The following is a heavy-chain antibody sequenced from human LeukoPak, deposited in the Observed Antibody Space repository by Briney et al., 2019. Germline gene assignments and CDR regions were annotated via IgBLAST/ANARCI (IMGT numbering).Heavy chain of an antibody. CDR3: ARENWNYVFDY. J-gene: IGHJ4*02. CDR1: GFTFSSYW. D-gene: IGHD1-7*01. CDR2: INSDGSST. Sequence: GGSLRLSCAASGFTFSSYWMHWVRQAPGKGLVWFSRINSDGSSTSYADSAKGRFTISRDNAKNTLYLQMNSLRAEDTAVYYCARENWNYVFDYWGQGTLVTVSS. V-gene: IGHV3-74*01.